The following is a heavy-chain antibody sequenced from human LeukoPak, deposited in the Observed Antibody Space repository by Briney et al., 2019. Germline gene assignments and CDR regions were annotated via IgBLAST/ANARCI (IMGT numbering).Heavy chain of an antibody. CDR3: ARDAYGYGGYGPGDY. CDR2: INPNSGGT. Sequence: ASVKVSCKASGYTFTGYYMHWVRQAPGQGLEWMGWINPNSGGTNYAQKFQGRVTMTRDTSISTAYMEPSRLRSDDTAVYYCARDAYGYGGYGPGDYWGQGTLVTVSS. J-gene: IGHJ4*02. V-gene: IGHV1-2*02. CDR1: GYTFTGYY. D-gene: IGHD5-12*01.